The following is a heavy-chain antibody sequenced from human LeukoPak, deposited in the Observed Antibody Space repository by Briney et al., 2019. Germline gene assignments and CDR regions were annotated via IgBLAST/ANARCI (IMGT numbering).Heavy chain of an antibody. CDR2: INHSGST. J-gene: IGHJ5*02. CDR1: GGSFSGYY. Sequence: PSETLSLTCAVYGGSFSGYYWSWIRQPPGKGLEWIGEINHSGSTNYNPSLKSRVTISVDTSKNQFSLKLSSVTAADTAVYCCAREALLWFGEFNWFDPWGQGTLVTVSS. V-gene: IGHV4-34*01. CDR3: AREALLWFGEFNWFDP. D-gene: IGHD3-10*01.